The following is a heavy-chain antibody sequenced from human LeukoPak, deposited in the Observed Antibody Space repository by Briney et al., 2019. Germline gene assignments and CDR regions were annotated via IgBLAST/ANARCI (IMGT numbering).Heavy chain of an antibody. Sequence: SETLSLTCTVSGGSISSSSNYWGWIRQPPGKGLEWIGSIYYSGSTYYNPSLKSRVTISVDTSKNQFSLKLSSVTAADTAVYYCARPLYYYDSSGYHFWGQGTLVTVSS. CDR2: IYYSGST. V-gene: IGHV4-39*01. J-gene: IGHJ4*02. D-gene: IGHD3-22*01. CDR3: ARPLYYYDSSGYHF. CDR1: GGSISSSSNY.